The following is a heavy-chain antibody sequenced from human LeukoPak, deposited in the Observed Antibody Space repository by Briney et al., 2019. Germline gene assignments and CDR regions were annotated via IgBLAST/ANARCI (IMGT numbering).Heavy chain of an antibody. Sequence: PGGSLKLSCAVSGFTFSGSAMHWVRQASGKGLEWVGRIRSKANNYATSYDASVKGRFTISRDDSKNTTYLQMNSLKTEDTAIYYCTRRGTTMTPDDYWGQGTLVTVSS. J-gene: IGHJ4*02. CDR3: TRRGTTMTPDDY. D-gene: IGHD4-11*01. CDR2: IRSKANNYAT. V-gene: IGHV3-73*01. CDR1: GFTFSGSA.